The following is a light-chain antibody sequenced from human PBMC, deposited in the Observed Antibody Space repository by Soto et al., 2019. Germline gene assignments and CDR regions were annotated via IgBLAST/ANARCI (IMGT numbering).Light chain of an antibody. CDR3: SSYAGSNNFV. CDR2: EVS. Sequence: QSVLTQPPSASGSPGQSVTISCTGTSSDVGAYNYVSWYQHHPGKAPKLMISEVSRRPSGVPERFSGSKSGNTASLTVSGLQADDEAHYYCSSYAGSNNFVFGTGTKVTVL. V-gene: IGLV2-8*01. CDR1: SSDVGAYNY. J-gene: IGLJ1*01.